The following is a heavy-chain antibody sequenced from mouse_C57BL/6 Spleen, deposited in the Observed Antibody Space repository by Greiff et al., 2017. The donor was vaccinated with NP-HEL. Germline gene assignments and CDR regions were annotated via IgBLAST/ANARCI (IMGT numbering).Heavy chain of an antibody. CDR2: IDPSDSYT. D-gene: IGHD4-1*01. CDR1: GYTFTSYW. CDR3: ARLGYYAMDY. Sequence: VQLQQPGAELVMPGASVKLSCKASGYTFTSYWMHWVKQRPGQGLEWIGEIDPSDSYTNYNQKVKGKSTLTVDKSSSTAYMQLSSLTSEDSAVYYCARLGYYAMDYWGQGTSVTVSS. V-gene: IGHV1-69*01. J-gene: IGHJ4*01.